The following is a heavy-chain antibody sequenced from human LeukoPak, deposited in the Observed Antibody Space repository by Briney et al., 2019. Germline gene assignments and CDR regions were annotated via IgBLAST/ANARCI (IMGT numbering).Heavy chain of an antibody. V-gene: IGHV3-30*02. Sequence: GGSLRLSCAASGFTFSDYGMHWVRQAPGKGLEWVSHIRYDETATYYADSVKGRFTISRDISQNTVYLQMNSLRAEDTAVYYCAREGFDPWGQGTLVTVSS. CDR3: AREGFDP. CDR2: IRYDETAT. J-gene: IGHJ5*02. CDR1: GFTFSDYG.